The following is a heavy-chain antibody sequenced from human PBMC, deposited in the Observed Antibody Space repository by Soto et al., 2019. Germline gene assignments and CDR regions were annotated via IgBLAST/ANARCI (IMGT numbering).Heavy chain of an antibody. Sequence: SETLSLTCTVSGGSISSSTHYWGWIRQPPGKGLEWIGTIYYSGSTYYNPSLKSRVTISVDTSKNQFSLKLSSVTAADTAVYYCARQIPGPYSYYGMDVWGEGPTVTVS. CDR3: ARQIPGPYSYYGMDV. CDR2: IYYSGST. CDR1: GGSISSSTHY. J-gene: IGHJ6*02. V-gene: IGHV4-39*01.